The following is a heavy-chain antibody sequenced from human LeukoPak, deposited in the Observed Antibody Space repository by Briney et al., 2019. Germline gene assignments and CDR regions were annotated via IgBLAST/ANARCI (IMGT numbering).Heavy chain of an antibody. V-gene: IGHV1-24*01. CDR3: ATDWSKGRGFGI. CDR1: GYTLTELS. J-gene: IGHJ3*02. CDR2: FNPEDGET. D-gene: IGHD3-16*01. Sequence: ASVKVSCKVSGYTLTELSMHWVRQAPGKGLEWMGGFNPEDGETIYAQKFQGRVTMTEDTSTDTAYMELSSLRSEDTAVYYCATDWSKGRGFGIWGQGTMVTVSS.